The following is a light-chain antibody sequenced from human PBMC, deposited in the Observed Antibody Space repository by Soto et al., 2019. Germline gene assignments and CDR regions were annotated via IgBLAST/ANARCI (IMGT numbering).Light chain of an antibody. CDR3: SSYEGSSTLV. J-gene: IGLJ2*01. V-gene: IGLV2-14*01. CDR2: EVT. Sequence: QSALTQPASVSGSPGQSITISCTGTSSDVGGFNYVSWYQQHPGKAPKLMIYEVTNRPSGVSNRFSGSKSGNTASLTISGLQTEDEADYYCSSYEGSSTLVFGGGTKPTVL. CDR1: SSDVGGFNY.